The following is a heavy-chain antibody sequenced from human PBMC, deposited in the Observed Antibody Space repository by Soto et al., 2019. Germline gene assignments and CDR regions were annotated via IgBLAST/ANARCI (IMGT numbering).Heavy chain of an antibody. V-gene: IGHV3-30-3*01. Sequence: QVHLVESGGGVVLPARSLRLSCVASGFIFNSYGFHWVRQAPGRGLEWVAAISYDGNDKNYAASVKGRFTISRDNSNNTLFLQMDSLKPEDTALYYCARDAEYSSVFDYWGQGSLVTVSS. CDR1: GFIFNSYG. J-gene: IGHJ4*02. D-gene: IGHD6-6*01. CDR2: ISYDGNDK. CDR3: ARDAEYSSVFDY.